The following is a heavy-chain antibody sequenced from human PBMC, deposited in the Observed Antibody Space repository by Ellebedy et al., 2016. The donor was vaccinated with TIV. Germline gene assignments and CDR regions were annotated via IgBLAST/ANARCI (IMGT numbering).Heavy chain of an antibody. CDR3: AKRDFFGVDTLTFDS. D-gene: IGHD3-3*01. J-gene: IGHJ4*02. CDR2: ISGSATNT. CDR1: GFTFRSNA. V-gene: IGHV3-23*01. Sequence: GESLKISCVASGFTFRSNAMSWVRQASGKGLEWVSAISGSATNTNYADSVKGRFTISRDNSKNTMYLQMNRLRAEDPAVYYCAKRDFFGVDTLTFDSWGQGTLVTVSS.